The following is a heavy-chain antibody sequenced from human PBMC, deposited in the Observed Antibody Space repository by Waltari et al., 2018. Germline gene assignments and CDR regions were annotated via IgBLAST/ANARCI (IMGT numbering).Heavy chain of an antibody. CDR3: AKGHSGSYGLKD. Sequence: EVQLVESGGGLVQPGRSLRLFCAVSGFNFDDYAMHWVRQAPGKGLEWVSGISWNSDNIGYADSVKVRFTISRDNAKNSLYLQMNSLRPEDTALYYCAKGHSGSYGLKDWGQGTLVTVSS. V-gene: IGHV3-9*01. CDR2: ISWNSDNI. D-gene: IGHD1-26*01. CDR1: GFNFDDYA. J-gene: IGHJ4*02.